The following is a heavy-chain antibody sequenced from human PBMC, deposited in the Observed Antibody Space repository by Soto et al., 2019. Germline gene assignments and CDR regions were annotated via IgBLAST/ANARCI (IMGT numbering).Heavy chain of an antibody. CDR3: ARDSHYYDSSGYVDY. V-gene: IGHV3-33*01. Sequence: GGSLRLSCAASGFTFSSYGMHWVRQAPGKGLEWVAVIWYDGSNKYYADSVKGRFTISRDNSKNTLYLQMNSLRAEDTAVYYCARDSHYYDSSGYVDYWGQGTLVTVSS. J-gene: IGHJ4*02. CDR1: GFTFSSYG. CDR2: IWYDGSNK. D-gene: IGHD3-22*01.